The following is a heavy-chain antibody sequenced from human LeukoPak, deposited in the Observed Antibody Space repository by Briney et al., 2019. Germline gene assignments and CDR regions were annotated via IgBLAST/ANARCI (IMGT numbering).Heavy chain of an antibody. CDR2: IRYDGSNK. J-gene: IGHJ4*02. CDR3: AKDLGGRVPFDY. D-gene: IGHD1-26*01. Sequence: PGGSLRLSCVASGFTVSTNYMSWIRQAPGKGLEWVAFIRYDGSNKYYADSVKGRFTISRDNSKNTLYLQMNSLRAEDTAVYYCAKDLGGRVPFDYWGQGTLVTVSS. CDR1: GFTVSTNY. V-gene: IGHV3-30*02.